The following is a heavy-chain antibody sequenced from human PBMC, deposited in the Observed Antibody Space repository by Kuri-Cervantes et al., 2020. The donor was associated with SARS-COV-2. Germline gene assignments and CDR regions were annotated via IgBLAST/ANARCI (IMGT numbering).Heavy chain of an antibody. J-gene: IGHJ4*02. CDR3: VGIWSNYRFDY. V-gene: IGHV4-39*05. CDR1: GGSISSSSYY. D-gene: IGHD3-3*01. Sequence: SETPSLTCTVSGGSISSSSYYWGWIRQPPGKGLEWIGSIYYSGSTYYNPSLKSRVTISVDTSKNQFSLKLSSVTAADTAVYFCVGIWSNYRFDYWGQGTLVTVSS. CDR2: IYYSGST.